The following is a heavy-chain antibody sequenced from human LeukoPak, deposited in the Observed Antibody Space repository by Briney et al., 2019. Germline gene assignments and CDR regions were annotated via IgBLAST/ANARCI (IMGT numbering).Heavy chain of an antibody. J-gene: IGHJ3*02. Sequence: GGSLRLSCAASGFTFSSYGMHWVRQAPGKGLEWVAVISYDGSNKYYADSVKGRFTISRDNSKNTLYLQMSSLRSEDTAVYYCAASRHCSSTSCYYFAFDIWGQGAMVTVSS. CDR3: AASRHCSSTSCYYFAFDI. D-gene: IGHD2-2*01. CDR1: GFTFSSYG. V-gene: IGHV3-30*03. CDR2: ISYDGSNK.